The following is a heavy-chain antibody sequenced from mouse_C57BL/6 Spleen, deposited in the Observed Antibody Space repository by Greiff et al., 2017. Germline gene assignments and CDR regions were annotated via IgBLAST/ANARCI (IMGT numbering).Heavy chain of an antibody. CDR2: IDPEDGET. D-gene: IGHD1-1*01. J-gene: IGHJ4*01. Sequence: EVQLVESGAELVKPGASVKLSCTASGFNIKDYYMHWVKQRPEQGLEWIGRIDPEDGETKYAPKFQGKATITADTSSNTAYLQLSSLTSEDTAVYYCARGDYYGSSYNYAMDYWGQGTSVTVSS. CDR3: ARGDYYGSSYNYAMDY. CDR1: GFNIKDYY. V-gene: IGHV14-2*01.